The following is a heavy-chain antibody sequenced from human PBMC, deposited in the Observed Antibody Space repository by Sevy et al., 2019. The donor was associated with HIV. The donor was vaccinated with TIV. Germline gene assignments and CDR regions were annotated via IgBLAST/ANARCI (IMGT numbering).Heavy chain of an antibody. CDR2: ISGSGGNT. D-gene: IGHD6-13*01. CDR3: AKDRITAARFQH. V-gene: IGHV3-23*01. CDR1: GFIFSGYG. J-gene: IGHJ1*01. Sequence: GGSLRLSCAASGFIFSGYGMSWVRQAPGQGLEWVSAISGSGGNTYYADSVKGRFTISRDNFKNTLYLQMNSLRAEDTAVYYCAKDRITAARFQHWGQGTLVTVSS.